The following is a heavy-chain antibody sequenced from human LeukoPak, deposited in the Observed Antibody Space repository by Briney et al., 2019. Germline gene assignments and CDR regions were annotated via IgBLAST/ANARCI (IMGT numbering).Heavy chain of an antibody. CDR1: GFTFSSYW. CDR3: AKGPRQQLVTRFDN. D-gene: IGHD6-13*01. J-gene: IGHJ4*02. V-gene: IGHV3-23*01. Sequence: GGSLRLSCAASGFTFSSYWMHWVRQAPGKGLEWVSDISASGGSTYYADSVKGRFTVSRDNSKNTVYLQMSSLRADDTALYYCAKGPRQQLVTRFDNWGQGTLVTVSS. CDR2: ISASGGST.